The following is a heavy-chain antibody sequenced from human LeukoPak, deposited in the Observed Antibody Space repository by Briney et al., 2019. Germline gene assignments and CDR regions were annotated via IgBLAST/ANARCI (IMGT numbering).Heavy chain of an antibody. CDR3: ARLQYSSSDFDY. CDR1: GFTFSSYG. V-gene: IGHV3-30*02. CDR2: IRYDGSNK. J-gene: IGHJ4*02. D-gene: IGHD6-6*01. Sequence: GGSLRLSCAASGFTFSSYGMHWVRQAPGKGLEWVAFIRYDGSNKYYADSVKGRFTISRDNSKNTLYLQMNSLRAEDTAVYYCARLQYSSSDFDYWGQGTLVTVSS.